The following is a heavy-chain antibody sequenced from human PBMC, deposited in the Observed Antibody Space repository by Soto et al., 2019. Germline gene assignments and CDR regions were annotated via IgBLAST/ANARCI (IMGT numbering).Heavy chain of an antibody. J-gene: IGHJ5*02. CDR3: AKDPNDYGDYGWFDP. CDR1: GFTFSSYA. Sequence: EVQLLESGGGLVQPGGSLRLSCAASGFTFSSYAMSWVRRAPGKGLEWVSAISGSGGSTYYADSVKGRFTISRDNSKNTLYLQMNSLRAEDTAVYYCAKDPNDYGDYGWFDPWGQGTLVTVSS. V-gene: IGHV3-23*01. CDR2: ISGSGGST. D-gene: IGHD4-17*01.